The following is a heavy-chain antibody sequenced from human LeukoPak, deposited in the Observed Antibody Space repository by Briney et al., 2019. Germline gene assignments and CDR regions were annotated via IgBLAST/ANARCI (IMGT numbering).Heavy chain of an antibody. J-gene: IGHJ6*03. CDR3: ARDPPYGGYYYYYFMDV. CDR1: GFTFSTYA. D-gene: IGHD4/OR15-4a*01. V-gene: IGHV3-23*01. Sequence: PGGSLRLSCAASGFTFSTYAMSWVRQAPGKGLEWVSSLSGSGATTYYVDSVKGRFTISRDNSKNTLYLQMTSLRAEDTAIYYCARDPPYGGYYYYYFMDVWGKGTTVTVSS. CDR2: LSGSGATT.